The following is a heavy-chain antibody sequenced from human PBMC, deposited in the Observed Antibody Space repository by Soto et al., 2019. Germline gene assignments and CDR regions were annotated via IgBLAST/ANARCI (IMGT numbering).Heavy chain of an antibody. J-gene: IGHJ4*02. Sequence: QVQLQESGPGLVKPSETLSLTCTVSGGSVSSGSYYWSWIRQPPGKGLEWIGYIYYSGSTNYNPSLKSRVTISVDTSKNQFSLKLSSVTAADTAVYYCARDVLIRSYFDYWGQGTLVTVSS. CDR1: GGSVSSGSYY. V-gene: IGHV4-61*01. D-gene: IGHD4-17*01. CDR2: IYYSGST. CDR3: ARDVLIRSYFDY.